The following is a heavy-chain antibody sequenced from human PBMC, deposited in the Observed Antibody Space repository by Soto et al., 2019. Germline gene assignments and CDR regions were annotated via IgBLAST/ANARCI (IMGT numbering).Heavy chain of an antibody. CDR3: ARGRTSGTLFDY. V-gene: IGHV4-39*01. D-gene: IGHD2-2*01. CDR2: IYYSGST. J-gene: IGHJ4*02. CDR1: VGSISSSSYY. Sequence: QLQLQESGPGLVKPSETLSLTCTVSVGSISSSSYYWGWIRQPPGKGLEWIGSIYYSGSTYYNPSLKSRVTISVDTCKNQFSLKLSSVTAADTAVYYCARGRTSGTLFDYWGQGTLVTVSS.